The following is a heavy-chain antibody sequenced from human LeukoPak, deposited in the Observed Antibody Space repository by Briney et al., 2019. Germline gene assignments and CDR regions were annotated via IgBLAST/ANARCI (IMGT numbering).Heavy chain of an antibody. CDR3: ARPLRFLEFNWFDP. Sequence: SETLSLTCAVYGGSFSGYYWSWIRQPPGKGLEWIGEINHSGSTNYNPSLKSRVTISVDTSKNQFSLKLSSVTAADTAVYYCARPLRFLEFNWFDPWGRGTLVTVSS. J-gene: IGHJ5*02. CDR1: GGSFSGYY. V-gene: IGHV4-34*01. CDR2: INHSGST. D-gene: IGHD3-3*01.